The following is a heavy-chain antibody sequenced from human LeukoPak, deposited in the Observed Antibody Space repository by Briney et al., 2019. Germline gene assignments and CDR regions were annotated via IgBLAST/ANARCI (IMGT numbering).Heavy chain of an antibody. CDR1: GFTFSDYY. CDR2: ISSSGSTI. CDR3: ARRNEVSWFNTDAFDI. J-gene: IGHJ3*02. V-gene: IGHV3-11*01. D-gene: IGHD1-1*01. Sequence: GRTLRLSCAASGFTFSDYYMSWIRQAPGQGVEGVSYISSSGSTIYYADSVKGRFTISRDNAKNSLYLQMNSLRAEDTAVYYCARRNEVSWFNTDAFDIWGQGTMVTVSS.